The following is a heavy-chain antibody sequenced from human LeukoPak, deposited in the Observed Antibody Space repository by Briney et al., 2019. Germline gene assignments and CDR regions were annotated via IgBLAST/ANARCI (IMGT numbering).Heavy chain of an antibody. V-gene: IGHV3-21*01. CDR2: ISSSSSYI. J-gene: IGHJ5*02. Sequence: GGSLRLSCAASGFTFSSYSRNWVRQAPGKGLEWVSSISSSSSYIYYADSVKGRFTISRDNAKNSLYLQMNSLRAEDTAVYYCARDVSLAAAGANWFDPWGQGTLVTVSS. CDR3: ARDVSLAAAGANWFDP. CDR1: GFTFSSYS. D-gene: IGHD6-13*01.